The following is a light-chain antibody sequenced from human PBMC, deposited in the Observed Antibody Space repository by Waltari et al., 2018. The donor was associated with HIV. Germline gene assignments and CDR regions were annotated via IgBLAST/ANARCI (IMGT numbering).Light chain of an antibody. V-gene: IGLV2-14*01. CDR3: TSYTSSGTLYV. J-gene: IGLJ1*01. CDR1: SSDVGGHNY. CDR2: GGS. Sequence: QSALTQPASVSGSPGQSITISCTGTSSDVGGHNYVSWYQQHPGKAPKLMIYGGSTRPSWMSNRFSGSKSGNTASLTISGLQAEDEADYYCTSYTSSGTLYVFGTGTKVTVL.